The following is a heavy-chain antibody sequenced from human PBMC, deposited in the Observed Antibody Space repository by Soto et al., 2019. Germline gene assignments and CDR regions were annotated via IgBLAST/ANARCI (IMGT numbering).Heavy chain of an antibody. J-gene: IGHJ4*02. CDR1: GFSLSTSGVS. CDR3: AHSRVDTTMVNPFDY. CDR2: IYWDDDK. V-gene: IGHV2-5*02. Sequence: QITLKESGPTLVKPTQTLTLTCTFSGFSLSTSGVSVGWIRQPPGKALEWLALIYWDDDKRYSPSLKSRLTIXXDXSXXQVVLTMTNMDPVDTATYYCAHSRVDTTMVNPFDYWGQGTLVTVSS. D-gene: IGHD5-18*01.